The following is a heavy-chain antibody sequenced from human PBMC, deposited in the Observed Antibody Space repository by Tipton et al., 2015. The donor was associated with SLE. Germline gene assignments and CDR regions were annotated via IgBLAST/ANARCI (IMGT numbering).Heavy chain of an antibody. J-gene: IGHJ4*02. CDR2: IYSSGST. CDR1: GASISNYY. D-gene: IGHD1-26*01. Sequence: TLSLTCTVSGASISNYYWTWIRQPAGKGLEWIGRIYSSGSTNYNPSLKSRVTMSVDTSKNQFSLRLSSVTAADTALYYCARHFSGSYSFDYWGQGKLVTVSS. CDR3: ARHFSGSYSFDY. V-gene: IGHV4-4*07.